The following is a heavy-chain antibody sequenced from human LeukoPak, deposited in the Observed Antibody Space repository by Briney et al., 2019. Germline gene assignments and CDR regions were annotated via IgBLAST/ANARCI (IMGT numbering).Heavy chain of an antibody. CDR3: ARVGYYESIQH. Sequence: SQTLSLTCTVSGGSLSSGTYYWSWIRQPAGKGLEWIGRIYTSGSTNYNPSLKSRVTISVDTSKNQFSLKLSSVTAADTAVYYCARVGYYESIQHWGQGTLVTVSS. J-gene: IGHJ1*01. CDR1: GGSLSSGTYY. CDR2: IYTSGST. D-gene: IGHD3-22*01. V-gene: IGHV4-61*02.